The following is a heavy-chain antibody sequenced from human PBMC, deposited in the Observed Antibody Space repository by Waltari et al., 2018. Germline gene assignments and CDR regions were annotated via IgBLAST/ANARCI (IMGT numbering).Heavy chain of an antibody. V-gene: IGHV3-23*01. Sequence: EVQLLESGGGLVQPGGSLRLSCVASGLTLSRYTMGWVRQAPGKGLEWFSSIGGSGISTYYADSVKGRFTISRDNSKDTLYLQINSLRAEDTAVYYCAKDIAPAGTRYFDYWGQGTLVTVSS. CDR1: GLTLSRYT. J-gene: IGHJ4*02. D-gene: IGHD6-13*01. CDR2: IGGSGIST. CDR3: AKDIAPAGTRYFDY.